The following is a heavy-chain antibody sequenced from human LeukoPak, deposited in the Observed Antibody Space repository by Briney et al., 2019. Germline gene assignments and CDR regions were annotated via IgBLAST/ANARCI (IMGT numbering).Heavy chain of an antibody. CDR3: ASSVVVTAIRPYYFDY. CDR1: GFTFGSYE. V-gene: IGHV3-48*03. D-gene: IGHD2-21*02. J-gene: IGHJ4*02. Sequence: GGSLRLSYAASGFTFGSYEINWVRQAPGKGREWVSYISSSGSTIYYADSVKGRFTISRDNAKNSLYLQMNSLRAEDTAVYYCASSVVVTAIRPYYFDYWGQGTLVTVSS. CDR2: ISSSGSTI.